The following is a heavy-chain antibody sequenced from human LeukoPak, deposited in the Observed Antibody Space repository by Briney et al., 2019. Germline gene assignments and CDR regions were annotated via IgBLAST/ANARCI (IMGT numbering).Heavy chain of an antibody. D-gene: IGHD6-19*01. CDR3: ASSIAVAGSNIDY. CDR2: ITSSSSYI. V-gene: IGHV3-21*01. J-gene: IGHJ4*02. Sequence: GGSLRLSCAASGFNFRSYSMNWVRQAPGKGLEWVSSITSSSSYIFYADSVKGRFTISRDNAKNSLYLQMNSLRAEDTAVYYCASSIAVAGSNIDYWGQGTLVTVSS. CDR1: GFNFRSYS.